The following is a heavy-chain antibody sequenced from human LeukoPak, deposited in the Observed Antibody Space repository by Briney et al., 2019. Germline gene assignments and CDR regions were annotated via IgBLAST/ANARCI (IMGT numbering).Heavy chain of an antibody. J-gene: IGHJ5*02. CDR1: GYSFTSYW. D-gene: IGHD6-19*01. CDR2: IYPGDSDT. CDR3: AAGKKQWLVTEPHWFDP. V-gene: IGHV5-51*01. Sequence: GESLKISCKGSGYSFTSYWIGWVRQMPGKGLEWMGIIYPGDSDTRYSPSFQGQVTISADKSISTAYLQWSSLKASDTAMYYCAAGKKQWLVTEPHWFDPWGQGTLVTVSS.